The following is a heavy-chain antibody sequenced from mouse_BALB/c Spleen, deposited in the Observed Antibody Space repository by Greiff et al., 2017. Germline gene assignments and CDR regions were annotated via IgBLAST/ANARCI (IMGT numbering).Heavy chain of an antibody. D-gene: IGHD2-1*01. V-gene: IGHV3-6*02. CDR1: GYSITSGYY. J-gene: IGHJ4*01. CDR2: ISYDGSN. CDR3: ADGNYLYYYAMDY. Sequence: EVKLVESGPGLVKPSQSLSLTCSVTGYSITSGYYWNWIRQFPGNQLEWMGYISYDGSNNYNPSLKNRISITRDTSKNQFFLKLNSVTTEDTATYYCADGNYLYYYAMDYWGQGTSVTVSS.